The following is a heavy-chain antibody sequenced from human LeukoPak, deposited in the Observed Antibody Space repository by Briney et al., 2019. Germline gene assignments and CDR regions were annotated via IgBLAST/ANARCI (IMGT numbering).Heavy chain of an antibody. CDR2: ISGSGGST. D-gene: IGHD7-27*01. V-gene: IGHV3-23*01. Sequence: GGSLRLSFAASGFTFSSYAMSWVRQAPGKGLEWVSAISGSGGSTYYADSVKGRFTISRDNSKNTLYLQMNSLRAEDTAVYYCAKPGATGEGYYYYYMDVWGKGTTVTVSS. CDR1: GFTFSSYA. CDR3: AKPGATGEGYYYYYMDV. J-gene: IGHJ6*03.